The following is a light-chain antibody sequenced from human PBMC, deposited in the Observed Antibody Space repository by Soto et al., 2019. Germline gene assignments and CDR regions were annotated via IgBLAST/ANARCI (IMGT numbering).Light chain of an antibody. CDR2: EVS. Sequence: QSVLTQPASVSGSRGQSITISCTGTSSDVGGYNYVSWYQQHPGKAPKLMIYEVSNRPSGVSNRFSGSKSGNTASLTISGLQAEDEADYYCTSYTSSSTHWVFGGGTKVTVL. CDR3: TSYTSSSTHWV. J-gene: IGLJ3*02. V-gene: IGLV2-14*01. CDR1: SSDVGGYNY.